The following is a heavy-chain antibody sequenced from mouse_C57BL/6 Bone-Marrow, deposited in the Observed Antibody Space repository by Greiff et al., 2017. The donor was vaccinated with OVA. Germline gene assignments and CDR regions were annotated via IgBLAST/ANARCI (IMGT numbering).Heavy chain of an antibody. V-gene: IGHV14-2*01. J-gene: IGHJ1*03. D-gene: IGHD1-1*01. Sequence: VQLQQSGAELVKPGASVKLSCTASGFNIKDYYMHWVKQRTEQGLEWIGRIDPEDGDTKYAPTFQGKATITADTSSNTAYLQLSSLTSEDTAVYYCAIGDYYGSTGYFDVWGTGTTVTVSS. CDR2: IDPEDGDT. CDR1: GFNIKDYY. CDR3: AIGDYYGSTGYFDV.